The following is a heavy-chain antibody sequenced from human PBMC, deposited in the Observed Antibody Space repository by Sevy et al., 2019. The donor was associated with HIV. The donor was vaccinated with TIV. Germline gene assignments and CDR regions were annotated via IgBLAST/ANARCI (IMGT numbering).Heavy chain of an antibody. V-gene: IGHV4-38-2*01. CDR3: ARASGGDRLHYYGMDV. J-gene: IGHJ6*02. D-gene: IGHD2-21*02. CDR2: GYHGGST. Sequence: SETLSLTCAVSNYSISSGYYWGWIRQPPGKGLEWIGNGYHGGSTYYNPSLQSRVTISLDTSKNHFSLRLRSVTAADTAVYYCARASGGDRLHYYGMDVWGQGTTVTVSS. CDR1: NYSISSGYY.